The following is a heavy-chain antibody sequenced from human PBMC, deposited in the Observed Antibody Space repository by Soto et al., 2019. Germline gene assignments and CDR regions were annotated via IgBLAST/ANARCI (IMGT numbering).Heavy chain of an antibody. CDR3: AKRASGSYFDC. D-gene: IGHD3-10*01. Sequence: PGGSLRLSCAASGFTFSNYAMNWVRQAPGKGLEWISVISGSGGSTYYADSVKGRFTISRDNSKNTLYLQMNSLRAEDTAVYYCAKRASGSYFDCWSQGTLVTVSS. CDR1: GFTFSNYA. J-gene: IGHJ4*02. CDR2: ISGSGGST. V-gene: IGHV3-23*01.